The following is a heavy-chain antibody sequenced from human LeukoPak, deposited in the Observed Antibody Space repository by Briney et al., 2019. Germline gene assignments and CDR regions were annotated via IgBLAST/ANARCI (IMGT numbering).Heavy chain of an antibody. CDR3: ARGEGDSSGYYLDH. D-gene: IGHD3-22*01. Sequence: SETLSLTCTVSGGSISSSSYYWGWIRQPPGKGLEWIGSIYYSGSTNYNPSLKSRVTISVDTSKNQFSLKLSSVTAADTAVYYCARGEGDSSGYYLDHWGQGTLVTVSS. J-gene: IGHJ4*02. V-gene: IGHV4-39*07. CDR1: GGSISSSSYY. CDR2: IYYSGST.